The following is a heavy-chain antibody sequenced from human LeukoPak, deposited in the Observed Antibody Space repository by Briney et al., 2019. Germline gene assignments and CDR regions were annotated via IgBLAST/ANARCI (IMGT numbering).Heavy chain of an antibody. V-gene: IGHV1-2*02. CDR3: ARVQYQLLFEGNWFDP. Sequence: ASVKVSCKASGYTFSGYYIHWVRQAPGQGLEWMGWFNPNSGDTHYAQKFQGRVTMTRDTSSSTAYMDLNSLISDDTAVYYCARVQYQLLFEGNWFDPWGQGTLVTVSS. CDR2: FNPNSGDT. J-gene: IGHJ5*02. D-gene: IGHD2-2*01. CDR1: GYTFSGYY.